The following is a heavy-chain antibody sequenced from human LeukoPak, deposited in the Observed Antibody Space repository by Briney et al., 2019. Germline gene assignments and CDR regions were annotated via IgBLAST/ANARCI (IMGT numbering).Heavy chain of an antibody. CDR3: ARENYYDSSNWFDP. D-gene: IGHD3-22*01. CDR2: IIPIFGTA. J-gene: IGHJ5*02. CDR1: GGTFSSYA. V-gene: IGHV1-69*13. Sequence: SVKVSCKASGGTFSSYAISWVRQAPGQGLEWMGGIIPIFGTANYAQEFQGRVTITADESTSTAYMELSSLRSEDTAVYYCARENYYDSSNWFDPWGQGTLVTVSS.